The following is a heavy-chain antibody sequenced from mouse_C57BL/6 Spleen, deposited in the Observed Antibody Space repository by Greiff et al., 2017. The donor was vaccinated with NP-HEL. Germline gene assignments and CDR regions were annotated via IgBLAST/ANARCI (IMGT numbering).Heavy chain of an antibody. Sequence: VQLQQSGPELVKPGASVKISCKASGYAFSSSWMNWVKQRPGKGLEWIGRIYPGDGDTNYNGKFKGKATLTADKSSSTAYMQLSSLTSEDSAVYFCARWDYGSRRAMDYWGQGTSVTVAS. J-gene: IGHJ4*01. V-gene: IGHV1-82*01. CDR1: GYAFSSSW. D-gene: IGHD1-1*01. CDR3: ARWDYGSRRAMDY. CDR2: IYPGDGDT.